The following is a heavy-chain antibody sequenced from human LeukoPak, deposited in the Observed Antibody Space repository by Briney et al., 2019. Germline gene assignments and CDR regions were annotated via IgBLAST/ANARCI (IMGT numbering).Heavy chain of an antibody. CDR1: GYTFTGYY. D-gene: IGHD5-18*01. J-gene: IGHJ4*02. Sequence: ASVKASCKASGYTFTGYYMHWVRQAPGQGLEWMGWINPNSGGTNYAQKFQGRVTMTRDTSISTAYMELSRLRSDDTAVYYCAREAAMVNCFDYWGQGTLVTVSS. CDR2: INPNSGGT. V-gene: IGHV1-2*02. CDR3: AREAAMVNCFDY.